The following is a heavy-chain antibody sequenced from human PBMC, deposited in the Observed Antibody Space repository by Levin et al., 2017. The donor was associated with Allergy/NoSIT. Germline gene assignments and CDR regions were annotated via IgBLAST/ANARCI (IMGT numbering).Heavy chain of an antibody. Sequence: GESLKISCAASGFTVSSNYMSWVRQAPGKGLEWVSVIYSGGSKYYADSVKGRFTISRDTSKNTVDLQMTSLRAEDTAMYYCARDNFDYWGQGTLVTVSS. CDR1: GFTVSSNY. J-gene: IGHJ4*02. V-gene: IGHV3-53*01. CDR2: IYSGGSK. CDR3: ARDNFDY.